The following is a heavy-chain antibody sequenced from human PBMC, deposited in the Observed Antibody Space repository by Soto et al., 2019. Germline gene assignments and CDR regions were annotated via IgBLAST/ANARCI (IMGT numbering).Heavy chain of an antibody. D-gene: IGHD4-17*01. V-gene: IGHV3-30*18. J-gene: IGHJ4*02. CDR3: AKEHKNYGRKVG. CDR2: ISYDGSNK. CDR1: GFTFSSYG. Sequence: PGGSLRLSCAASGFTFSSYGMHWVRQAPGKGLEWVAVISYDGSNKYYAGSVKGRFTISRDNSKNTLYLQMNSLRAEDTAVYYCAKEHKNYGRKVGWGQGTLVTVSS.